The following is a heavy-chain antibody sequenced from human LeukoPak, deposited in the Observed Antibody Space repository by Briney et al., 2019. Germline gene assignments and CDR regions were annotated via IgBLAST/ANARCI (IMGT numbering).Heavy chain of an antibody. CDR1: GYTFTGYY. CDR2: INPNSGGT. Sequence: ASVKVSCKASGYTFTGYYMHWVRQAPGQGLEWMGWINPNSGGTNYAQKFQGRVTMTRDTSISTAYMELSRLRSDDTAVYYCAKDGVTILSGWSLTGGYYFDYWGQGTLVTVSS. V-gene: IGHV1-2*02. CDR3: AKDGVTILSGWSLTGGYYFDY. J-gene: IGHJ4*02. D-gene: IGHD6-19*01.